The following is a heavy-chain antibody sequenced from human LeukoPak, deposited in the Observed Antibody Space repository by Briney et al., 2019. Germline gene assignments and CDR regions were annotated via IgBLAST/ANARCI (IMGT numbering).Heavy chain of an antibody. J-gene: IGHJ4*02. CDR1: GFTFNNYW. D-gene: IGHD2-15*01. Sequence: GGSLRLSCAVSGFTFNNYWMSWVRQAPGKGLELLANIKQDGSEKYYVASVKDRFTISRDNTKNSLYLQMNSLRADDTAVYYCARAAGGYFDYRGRGTPVTVSS. CDR3: ARAAGGYFDY. CDR2: IKQDGSEK. V-gene: IGHV3-7*01.